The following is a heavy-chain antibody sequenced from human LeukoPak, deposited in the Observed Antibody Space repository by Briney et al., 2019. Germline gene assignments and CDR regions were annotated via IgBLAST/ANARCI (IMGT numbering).Heavy chain of an antibody. CDR3: AKDLLWFGELKYYFDY. V-gene: IGHV3-23*01. CDR1: GFTFSSCA. D-gene: IGHD3-10*01. J-gene: IGHJ4*02. Sequence: GGSLRLSCAASGFTFSSCAMSWVRQAPGKGLEWVSAISGSGGSTYYADSVKGRFTISRDNSKNTLYLQMNSLRAEDTAVYYCAKDLLWFGELKYYFDYWGQGTLVTVSS. CDR2: ISGSGGST.